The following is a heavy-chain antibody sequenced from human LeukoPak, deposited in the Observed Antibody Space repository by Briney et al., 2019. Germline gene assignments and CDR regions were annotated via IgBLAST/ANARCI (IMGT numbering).Heavy chain of an antibody. CDR1: GFTFSSYW. J-gene: IGHJ4*02. Sequence: PGGSLRLSCAASGFTFSSYWMNWVRQAPGKGLEWAANIKQDGSEKYYVDSVKGRFTISRDNAKNSLYLQMNSLRAEDTAVYYCARYTTAGYSSGWYGPSFDYWGQGTLVTVSS. D-gene: IGHD6-19*01. CDR2: IKQDGSEK. V-gene: IGHV3-7*01. CDR3: ARYTTAGYSSGWYGPSFDY.